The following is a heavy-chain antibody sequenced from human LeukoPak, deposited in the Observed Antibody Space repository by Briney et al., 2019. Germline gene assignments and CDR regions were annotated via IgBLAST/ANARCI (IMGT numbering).Heavy chain of an antibody. CDR2: IYWNADK. CDR3: AHRRSYYDILTGYYENDAFDI. V-gene: IGHV2-5*01. D-gene: IGHD3-9*01. CDR1: GFSLRTSGVG. J-gene: IGHJ3*02. Sequence: SGPTLVNPTQTLTLTCTFSGFSLRTSGVGVGWIRQPPGKALQWLALIYWNADKRYSPSLKSRLTITKDTSKNQVVLTMTNMDPVDTATYYSAHRRSYYDILTGYYENDAFDIWGQGTMVTAAS.